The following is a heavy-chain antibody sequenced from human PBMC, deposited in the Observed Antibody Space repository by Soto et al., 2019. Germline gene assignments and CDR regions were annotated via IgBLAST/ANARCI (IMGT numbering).Heavy chain of an antibody. D-gene: IGHD1-20*01. V-gene: IGHV4-30-4*08. Sequence: QVQLQESGPGLVKPSQTLSLTCTPPRPPPTTGDHLCPPLRPPPGKGLEWIGYIYYSGSTYYNPSLKSRLTMSVDTSKNQFSLKLSSVTAADTAVYYCARDRAKWKDYYYYGMDVWGQGTTVTVSS. CDR2: IYYSGST. CDR3: ARDRAKWKDYYYYGMDV. CDR1: RPPPTTGDHL. J-gene: IGHJ6*02.